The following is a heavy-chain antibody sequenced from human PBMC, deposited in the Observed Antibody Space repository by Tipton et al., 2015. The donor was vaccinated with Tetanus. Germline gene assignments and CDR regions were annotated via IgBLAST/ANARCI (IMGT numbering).Heavy chain of an antibody. V-gene: IGHV4-34*01. J-gene: IGHJ4*02. Sequence: LRLSCTVSGGSFSLYYWNWVRQSPGKGLEWIGEISHSGSSSYSPSLKSRVTISVDTSKNQFSLRLRSVAAADTAVYFCARQEPPGRFFYDSSGLPSWGQGTLVIVSS. CDR1: GGSFSLYY. CDR2: ISHSGSS. D-gene: IGHD3-22*01. CDR3: ARQEPPGRFFYDSSGLPS.